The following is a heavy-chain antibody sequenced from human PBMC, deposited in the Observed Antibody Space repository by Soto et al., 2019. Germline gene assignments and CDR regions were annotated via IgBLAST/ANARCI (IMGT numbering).Heavy chain of an antibody. J-gene: IGHJ4*02. CDR3: ARSSGWPDELVDY. CDR2: INPNSGGT. V-gene: IGHV1-2*02. CDR1: GYTFTGYY. Sequence: ASVKVSCKASGYTFTGYYMHWVRQAPGQGLEWMGWINPNSGGTNYAQKFQGRVTMTRDTSISTAYMELSRLRSDGTAVYYCARSSGWPDELVDYWGQGTLVTVSS. D-gene: IGHD6-19*01.